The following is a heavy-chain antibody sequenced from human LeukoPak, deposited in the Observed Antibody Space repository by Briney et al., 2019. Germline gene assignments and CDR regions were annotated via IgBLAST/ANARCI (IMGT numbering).Heavy chain of an antibody. Sequence: PGGSLRLSCAASGFTFSSYSMNWVRQAPGKGLEWVSSISSSSSYIYYADSVKGRFTISRDNAKNSLYLQMNSLRAEDTAVYYCARGGVGGYNENYWGQGTLVTVSS. D-gene: IGHD5-24*01. CDR2: ISSSSSYI. V-gene: IGHV3-21*01. J-gene: IGHJ4*02. CDR3: ARGGVGGYNENY. CDR1: GFTFSSYS.